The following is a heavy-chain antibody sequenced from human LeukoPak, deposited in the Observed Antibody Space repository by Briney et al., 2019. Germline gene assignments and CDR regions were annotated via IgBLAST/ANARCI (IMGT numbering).Heavy chain of an antibody. Sequence: ASVKVSYKASGYTFTSYGISWVRQAPGQGLEWMGWISAYNGNTNYAQKLQGRVTMTTDTSTSTAYMELRSLRSDDTAVYYCARGSTSVRDYYYYGMDVWGKGTTVTVSS. CDR3: ARGSTSVRDYYYYGMDV. CDR2: ISAYNGNT. J-gene: IGHJ6*04. D-gene: IGHD2-2*01. V-gene: IGHV1-18*04. CDR1: GYTFTSYG.